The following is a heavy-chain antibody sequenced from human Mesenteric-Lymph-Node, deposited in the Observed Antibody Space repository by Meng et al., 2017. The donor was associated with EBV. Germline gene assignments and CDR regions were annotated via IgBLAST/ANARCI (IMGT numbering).Heavy chain of an antibody. V-gene: IGHV4-39*07. CDR2: IYYTGNT. D-gene: IGHD6-19*01. CDR1: GGSIRTISYY. Sequence: QLQLQESGPGLVKPSXXPSLTSPVSGGSIRTISYYWGWVRQPPGKGLEWIGSIYYTGNTYYNPSLKSRVTISVDTSKNQFSLKVTSVTAADAAIYYCARARYNSGWYRDDYWGPGTMVTVSS. J-gene: IGHJ4*02. CDR3: ARARYNSGWYRDDY.